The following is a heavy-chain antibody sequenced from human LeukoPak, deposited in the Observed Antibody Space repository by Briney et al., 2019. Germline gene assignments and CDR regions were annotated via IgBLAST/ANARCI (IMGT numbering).Heavy chain of an antibody. J-gene: IGHJ3*02. V-gene: IGHV4-39*01. Sequence: SVTLSLTCTVAGGSISSSSYYWGWIRQPPGKGLEWIGSIYYSGSTYYNPSLKSRVTISVDTSKNQFSLKLSSVTAADTAVYYCARRGTGSMDRGVLDAFHIWAQGTMVTVSS. D-gene: IGHD3-10*01. CDR2: IYYSGST. CDR1: GGSISSSSYY. CDR3: ARRGTGSMDRGVLDAFHI.